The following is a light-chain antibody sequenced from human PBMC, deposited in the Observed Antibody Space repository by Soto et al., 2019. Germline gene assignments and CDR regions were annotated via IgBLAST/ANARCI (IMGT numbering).Light chain of an antibody. Sequence: VLTQSPGTQSLSPGERATLSCRASQSVMSNYVAWYHQKPGQAPRLLISGASTRAAGIPDRFSGSGSGTDFTLTISSLEPEDFAVYYCQQYGSSPITFGQGTRLEI. CDR2: GAS. CDR1: QSVMSNY. CDR3: QQYGSSPIT. V-gene: IGKV3-20*01. J-gene: IGKJ5*01.